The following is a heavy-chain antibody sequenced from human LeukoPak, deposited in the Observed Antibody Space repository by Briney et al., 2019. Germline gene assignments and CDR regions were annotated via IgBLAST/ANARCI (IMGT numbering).Heavy chain of an antibody. CDR1: GFTFSSYG. CDR2: IWYDGTNK. V-gene: IGHV3-33*01. Sequence: PGGSLRLSCAASGFTFSSYGMHWVRQAPGKGLEWVAVIWYDGTNKYYADSVKGRFTISRDNSKNTLYLQLNSLRAEDTAVYYCARHYYDSSGYYLYFDYWGQGTLVTVSS. CDR3: ARHYYDSSGYYLYFDY. D-gene: IGHD3-22*01. J-gene: IGHJ4*02.